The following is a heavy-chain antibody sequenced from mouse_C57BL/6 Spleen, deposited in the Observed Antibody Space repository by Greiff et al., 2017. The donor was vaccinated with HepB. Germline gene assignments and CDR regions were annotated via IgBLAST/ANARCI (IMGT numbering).Heavy chain of an antibody. D-gene: IGHD4-1*01. J-gene: IGHJ3*01. V-gene: IGHV3-1*01. Sequence: EVQLQQSGPGMVKPSQSLSLTCTVPGYSITSGYDWHWIRHFPGNKLEWMGYISYSGSTNYNPSLKSRISITHDTSKNHFFLKLNSVTTEDTATYYCARGANWAFAYWGQGTLVTVSA. CDR3: ARGANWAFAY. CDR2: ISYSGST. CDR1: GYSITSGYD.